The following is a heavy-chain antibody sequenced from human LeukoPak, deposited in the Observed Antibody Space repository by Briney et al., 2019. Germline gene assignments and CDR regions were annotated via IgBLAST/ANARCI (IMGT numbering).Heavy chain of an antibody. D-gene: IGHD6-13*01. V-gene: IGHV1-69*05. Sequence: SVKVSCKASGGTFSSYAISWVRQAPGQGLEWMGGIIPIFGTANYAQKFQGRVTITTDESTSTAYMELSSLRSEDTAVYYCARDFRDKGSSWYLDAFDIWGQGTMVTVPS. CDR1: GGTFSSYA. CDR2: IIPIFGTA. J-gene: IGHJ3*02. CDR3: ARDFRDKGSSWYLDAFDI.